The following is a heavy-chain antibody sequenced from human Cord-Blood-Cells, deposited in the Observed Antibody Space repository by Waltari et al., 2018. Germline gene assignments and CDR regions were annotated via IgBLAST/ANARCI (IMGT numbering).Heavy chain of an antibody. Sequence: QVQLVQSGAEVKKPGSSVKVYCTASGGTFSSYDISWVRPAPGQGLEWMGGIIPIFGTANYAQKFQGRVTITADESTSTAYMELSSLRSEDTAVYYCARVYDILTGYYNAFDIWGQGTMVTVYS. CDR2: IIPIFGTA. D-gene: IGHD3-9*01. J-gene: IGHJ3*02. CDR3: ARVYDILTGYYNAFDI. CDR1: GGTFSSYD. V-gene: IGHV1-69*01.